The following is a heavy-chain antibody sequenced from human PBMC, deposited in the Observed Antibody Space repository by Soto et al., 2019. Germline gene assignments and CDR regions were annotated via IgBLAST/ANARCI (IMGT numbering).Heavy chain of an antibody. CDR3: ARGRGRWLPPYYFDY. D-gene: IGHD5-12*01. V-gene: IGHV4-59*01. CDR1: GGSISSYY. CDR2: IYYSGST. Sequence: SETLSLTCTVSGGSISSYYWSWIRQPPGKGLEWIGYIYYSGSTNYNPSLKSRVTISVDTSKNQFSLKLSSVTAADTAVYYCARGRGRWLPPYYFDYWGQGTLVTVSS. J-gene: IGHJ4*02.